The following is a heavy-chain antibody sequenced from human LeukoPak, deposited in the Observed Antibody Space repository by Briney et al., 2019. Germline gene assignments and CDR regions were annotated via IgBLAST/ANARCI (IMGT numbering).Heavy chain of an antibody. V-gene: IGHV4-34*01. CDR2: INHSGST. CDR1: GGSFSGYY. CDR3: ARGPDRVGAFDI. J-gene: IGHJ3*02. Sequence: PSETLSLTWADYGGSFSGYYWSWIRQPPGKGLEWIGEINHSGSTNYNPSLKSRVTISVDTSKNQFSLKLSSVTAADTAVYYCARGPDRVGAFDIWGQGTMVTVSS.